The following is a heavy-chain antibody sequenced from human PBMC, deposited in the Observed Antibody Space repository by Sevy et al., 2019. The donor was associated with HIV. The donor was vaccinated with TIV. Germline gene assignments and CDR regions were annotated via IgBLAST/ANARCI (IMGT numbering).Heavy chain of an antibody. CDR3: ARDLFYGVIAGATRPWFDY. J-gene: IGHJ4*02. D-gene: IGHD6-13*01. CDR2: ISAYNDNT. Sequence: ASVKVSCKASGYTFTSYGISWVRQAPGQGLEWMGWISAYNDNTNYAQKLQGRVTMTTDTSTSTAYMELRSLRSDDTAVYYCARDLFYGVIAGATRPWFDYWGQGTLVTVSS. V-gene: IGHV1-18*04. CDR1: GYTFTSYG.